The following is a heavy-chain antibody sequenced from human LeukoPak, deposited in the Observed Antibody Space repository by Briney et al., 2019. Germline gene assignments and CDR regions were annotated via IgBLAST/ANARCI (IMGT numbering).Heavy chain of an antibody. CDR2: IRYDGSNK. V-gene: IGHV3-30*02. CDR3: ARDPRPDDFWSGYEQDS. CDR1: GFTFSSYG. J-gene: IGHJ4*02. D-gene: IGHD3-3*01. Sequence: PVGSLRLSCAASGFTFSSYGMHWVRQAPGKGLEWVAFIRYDGSNKYYADSVKGRFTISRDNAKNSLYLQMNSLRAEDTAVYYCARDPRPDDFWSGYEQDSWGQGTLVTVSS.